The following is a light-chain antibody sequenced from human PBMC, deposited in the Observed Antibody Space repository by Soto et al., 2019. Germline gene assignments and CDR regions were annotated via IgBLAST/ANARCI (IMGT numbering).Light chain of an antibody. Sequence: EIVLTQSPGTLSLSPGETATLSCRASQSVSSYLAWYQQKPGQAPRLLIYDASNRATGIPARFSGSGSGTDFTLTISSLEPEDFAVYYCQQRSNWPPWTFGQGTKVDIK. V-gene: IGKV3-11*01. CDR1: QSVSSY. CDR3: QQRSNWPPWT. CDR2: DAS. J-gene: IGKJ1*01.